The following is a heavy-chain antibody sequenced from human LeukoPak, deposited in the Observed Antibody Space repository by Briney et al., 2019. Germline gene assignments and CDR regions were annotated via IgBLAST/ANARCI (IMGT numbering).Heavy chain of an antibody. CDR2: ISGTGGST. Sequence: GGSLRLSCAASGFTFSTYAMTWVRQAPGKGLEWVSAISGTGGSTYYADSVKGRFTISRDNSKNTLYLQMNSLRAEDTAVYYCARWTSFHSFDIWGQGTMVTVSS. CDR1: GFTFSTYA. CDR3: ARWTSFHSFDI. V-gene: IGHV3-23*01. J-gene: IGHJ3*02. D-gene: IGHD1-1*01.